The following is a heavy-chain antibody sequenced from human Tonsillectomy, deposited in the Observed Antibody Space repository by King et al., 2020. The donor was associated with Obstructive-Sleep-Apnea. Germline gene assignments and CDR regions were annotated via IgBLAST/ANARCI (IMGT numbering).Heavy chain of an antibody. D-gene: IGHD3-22*01. CDR2: ISSSGIT. V-gene: IGHV3-23*04. J-gene: IGHJ4*02. CDR1: GFTFSSYA. CDR3: AKALPDYESSGYPDY. Sequence: VQLVESGGDLVQPGGSLRLSCAASGFTFSSYAMSWVRQAPGKGLEWVSGISSSGITYYADSVKGRFTISRDNSKHTLYLQMNSLRAEDTALYYCAKALPDYESSGYPDYWGQGALVTVSS.